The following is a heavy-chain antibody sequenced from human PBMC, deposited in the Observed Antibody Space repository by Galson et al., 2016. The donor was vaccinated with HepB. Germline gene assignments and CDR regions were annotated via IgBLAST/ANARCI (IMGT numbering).Heavy chain of an antibody. CDR1: GFMFSDYS. V-gene: IGHV3-7*03. CDR2: INQDGSEE. Sequence: SLRLSCAVSGFMFSDYSMSWVRQAPGKGLEWVANINQDGSEESYVDSVKGRFTISRDHTKNSLSLQMNSLRAEDTAVYYCARGRDWRLPNQYFDNWGQGTLVTVSS. D-gene: IGHD5-18*01. CDR3: ARGRDWRLPNQYFDN. J-gene: IGHJ4*02.